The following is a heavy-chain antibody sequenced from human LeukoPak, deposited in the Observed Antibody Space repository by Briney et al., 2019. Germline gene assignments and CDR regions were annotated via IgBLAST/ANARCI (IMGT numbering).Heavy chain of an antibody. D-gene: IGHD3-10*01. CDR1: GFTFSSYA. V-gene: IGHV3-23*01. CDR2: ISGSGGST. J-gene: IGHJ4*02. CDR3: AKDLDPPYGSGSYTGTLDY. Sequence: EAGGSLRLSCAASGFTFSSYAMSWVRQAPGKGPEWVSAISGSGGSTYYADSVKGRFTISRDNSKNTLYLQMNSLRAEDTAVYYCAKDLDPPYGSGSYTGTLDYWGQGTLVTVSS.